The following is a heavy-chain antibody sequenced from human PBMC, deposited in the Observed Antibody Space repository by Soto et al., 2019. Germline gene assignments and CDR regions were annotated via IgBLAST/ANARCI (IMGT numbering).Heavy chain of an antibody. CDR3: AKDGGYDPYGMDV. J-gene: IGHJ6*02. CDR2: ISYDGSNK. V-gene: IGHV3-30*18. Sequence: QVQLVESGGGVVQPGRSLRLSCAASGFTFSSYGMHWVRQAPGKGLEWVGVISYDGSNKYYADSVKGRFTISRDNSKNTLYLQMNSLRAEDTAVYYCAKDGGYDPYGMDVWGQGTTVTVSS. D-gene: IGHD3-22*01. CDR1: GFTFSSYG.